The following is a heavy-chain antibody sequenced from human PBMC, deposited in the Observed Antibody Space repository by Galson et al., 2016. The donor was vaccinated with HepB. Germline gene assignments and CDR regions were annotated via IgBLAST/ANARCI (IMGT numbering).Heavy chain of an antibody. CDR2: VSHSGTT. D-gene: IGHD3-16*02. V-gene: IGHV4-4*02. CDR1: GGSITNSNW. Sequence: ETLSLTCSVSGGSITNSNWWSWVRQPPGKGLEWLGAVSHSGTTRHNPSLKNRITISFDKSKSESFLKLNSVTAADTAMYYCTRESGAFVPFGYWGQGALVTVS. CDR3: TRESGAFVPFGY. J-gene: IGHJ4*02.